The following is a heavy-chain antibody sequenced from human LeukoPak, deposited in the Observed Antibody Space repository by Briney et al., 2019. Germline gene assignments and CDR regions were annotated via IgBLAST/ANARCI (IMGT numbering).Heavy chain of an antibody. CDR1: GFTFSSYN. J-gene: IGHJ6*02. CDR3: ARVGSYGMDV. CDR2: ISTSSNTI. V-gene: IGHV3-48*01. D-gene: IGHD3-10*01. Sequence: GGSLRLSCAASGFTFSSYNMNWVRQAPGKGLEWVSYISTSSNTIYYADSVKSRFTISRDNAKNSLYLQMNDLRAEDTAVYYCARVGSYGMDVWGQGTTVTVSS.